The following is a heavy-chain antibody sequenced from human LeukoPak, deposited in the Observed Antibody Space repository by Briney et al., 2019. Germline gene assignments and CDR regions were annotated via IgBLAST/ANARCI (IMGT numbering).Heavy chain of an antibody. D-gene: IGHD2/OR15-2a*01. Sequence: GGSLRLSCAASGFTFSSYAMTWVRQAPGKGLEWVSTISGSGGSTYYADSVKGRFTISRDNSKNTLYLQMNSLRAEDTAVYYCARDLETPTIGQMYYYYGMDVWGQGTTVTVSS. V-gene: IGHV3-23*01. CDR2: ISGSGGST. CDR1: GFTFSSYA. CDR3: ARDLETPTIGQMYYYYGMDV. J-gene: IGHJ6*02.